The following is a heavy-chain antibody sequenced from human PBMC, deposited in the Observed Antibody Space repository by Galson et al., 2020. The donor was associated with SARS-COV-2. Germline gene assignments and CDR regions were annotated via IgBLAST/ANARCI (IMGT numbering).Heavy chain of an antibody. CDR3: ARGFDSGNYYGLDY. Sequence: SETLSLTCTVSGGSISSSSYYWGWIRQPPGKGLEWIGSIYYSGSTYYNPSLKSRVTISVDTSKNQFSLKLSSVTAADTAVYYCARGFDSGNYYGLDYWGQGTLVTVSS. J-gene: IGHJ4*02. D-gene: IGHD1-26*01. CDR1: GGSISSSSYY. CDR2: IYYSGST. V-gene: IGHV4-39*07.